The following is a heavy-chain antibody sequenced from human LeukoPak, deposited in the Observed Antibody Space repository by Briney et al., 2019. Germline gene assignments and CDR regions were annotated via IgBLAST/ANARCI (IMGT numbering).Heavy chain of an antibody. V-gene: IGHV3-74*01. CDR3: ARSRYSGSHVDV. CDR1: GFTFTTNW. CDR2: ISRDGSIT. Sequence: GGSLRLSCAASGFTFTTNWMHWVRHAPGKGLVWVSRISRDGSITNYADSVKGRFTISRDNAKNTLYLQMSSLRPEDTAVYYCARSRYSGSHVDVWGQGTTVTVSS. J-gene: IGHJ6*02. D-gene: IGHD1-26*01.